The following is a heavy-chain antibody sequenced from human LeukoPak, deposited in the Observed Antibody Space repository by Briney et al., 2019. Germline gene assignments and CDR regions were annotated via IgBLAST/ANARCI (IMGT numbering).Heavy chain of an antibody. CDR3: ARRPRGRAYFDY. V-gene: IGHV4-59*08. D-gene: IGHD3-16*01. Sequence: SETLSLTCAVSGGSISSYYWSWIRQPPGKGLEWIGYIYYSGSTNYNPSLKSRVTISVDTSKNQFSLKLSSVTAADTAVYYCARRPRGRAYFDYWGQGTLVTVSS. J-gene: IGHJ4*02. CDR1: GGSISSYY. CDR2: IYYSGST.